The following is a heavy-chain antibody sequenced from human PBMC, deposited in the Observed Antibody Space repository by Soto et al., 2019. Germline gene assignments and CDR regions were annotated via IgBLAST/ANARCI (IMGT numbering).Heavy chain of an antibody. CDR3: ARDRSGGYNWLDP. Sequence: PSETLSLTCTVSGGSISSYYWSWIRQPPGKGLEWIGYIYYSGSTNYNPSLKSRVTISVDTSKNQFSLKLSSVTAADTAVYYCARDRSGGYNWLDPWAQGALVTVSS. CDR2: IYYSGST. J-gene: IGHJ5*02. V-gene: IGHV4-59*01. CDR1: GGSISSYY.